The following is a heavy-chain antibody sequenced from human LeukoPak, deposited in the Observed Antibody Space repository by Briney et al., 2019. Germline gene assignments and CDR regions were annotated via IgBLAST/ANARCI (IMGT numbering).Heavy chain of an antibody. Sequence: GGSLRLSCAASGFTFSNFWMHWVRQAPGKGLVWVSRINRDGSTTDYADSVKGRFTISRGNAKNTLYLQMNSLRAEDTAVYYCAKDLNWNYAVDPWGQGTLVTVSS. D-gene: IGHD1-7*01. J-gene: IGHJ5*02. CDR2: INRDGSTT. CDR1: GFTFSNFW. V-gene: IGHV3-74*01. CDR3: AKDLNWNYAVDP.